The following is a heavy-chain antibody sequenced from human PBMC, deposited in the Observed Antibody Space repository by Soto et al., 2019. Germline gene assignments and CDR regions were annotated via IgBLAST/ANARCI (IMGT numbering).Heavy chain of an antibody. V-gene: IGHV1-8*01. CDR3: ARDHCTTTSCYTSIYYYGMDV. Sequence: QVQLVQSGAEVKKPGASVKVSCKASGYIFTTFDINWVRQATGQGLEWVGWMNPNSGNTGYAQKFQGRVTMTRNTSIGTAYMELSSLRSEDTAVYYCARDHCTTTSCYTSIYYYGMDVWGQGTTVTVSS. CDR1: GYIFTTFD. CDR2: MNPNSGNT. D-gene: IGHD2-2*02. J-gene: IGHJ6*02.